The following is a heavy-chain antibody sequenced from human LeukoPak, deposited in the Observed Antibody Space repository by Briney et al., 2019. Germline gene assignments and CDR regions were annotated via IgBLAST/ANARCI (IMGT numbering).Heavy chain of an antibody. CDR1: GFTVSNNY. Sequence: GGSLRLSCAASGFTVSNNYINWVRPAPGKGLEWVSVFYSGGGTYYSGAVKGRFTISSDNSKNTLYLQMNNLRVEDTAVYYCARDGSGGYRNRGVVDIWGQGTRVSVSS. J-gene: IGHJ3*02. CDR3: ARDGSGGYRNRGVVDI. CDR2: FYSGGGT. V-gene: IGHV3-53*01. D-gene: IGHD5-18*01.